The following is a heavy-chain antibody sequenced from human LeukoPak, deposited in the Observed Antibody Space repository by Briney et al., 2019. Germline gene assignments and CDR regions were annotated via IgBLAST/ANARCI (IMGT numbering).Heavy chain of an antibody. J-gene: IGHJ5*02. V-gene: IGHV4-4*07. CDR1: GGSITNYY. CDR3: TREPLP. Sequence: KPSQTLSLTCTVSGGSITNYYWSWIRQPAGKGLEWIGRIYTGGSANYNPSLKSRVTMSVDTSKNQFSLKLTSVTAADTAVYYCTREPLPWGQGTLVTVSS. CDR2: IYTGGSA.